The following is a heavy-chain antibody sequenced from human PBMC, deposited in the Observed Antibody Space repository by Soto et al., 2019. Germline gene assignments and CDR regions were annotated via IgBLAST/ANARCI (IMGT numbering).Heavy chain of an antibody. CDR1: GYIFTKYG. J-gene: IGHJ5*02. Sequence: QVQVVQSGPELKKPGASVKVSCRAQGYIFTKYGIGWVRQAPGHGLEWRGLINVYNGDRKVAQKFQERVSMTTDTATDTAYMELKSLRSGDTAVYYCARLQLGGDRMLNWFDPWGQGTLVTVSS. D-gene: IGHD2-21*02. V-gene: IGHV1-18*01. CDR3: ARLQLGGDRMLNWFDP. CDR2: INVYNGDR.